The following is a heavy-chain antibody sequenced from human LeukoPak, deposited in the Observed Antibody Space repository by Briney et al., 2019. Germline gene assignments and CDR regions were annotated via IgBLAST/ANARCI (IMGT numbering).Heavy chain of an antibody. Sequence: GGSLRLSCAASGFTFSTHVLHWVRQAPGKGLEWLAIISYDGSDQYYADSVKGRFTISRDNSKNTLSLQMNSLTAEDTAVYYCAASSGSYRYWGQGTLVIVSS. J-gene: IGHJ4*02. V-gene: IGHV3-30*03. D-gene: IGHD3-10*01. CDR1: GFTFSTHV. CDR2: ISYDGSDQ. CDR3: AASSGSYRY.